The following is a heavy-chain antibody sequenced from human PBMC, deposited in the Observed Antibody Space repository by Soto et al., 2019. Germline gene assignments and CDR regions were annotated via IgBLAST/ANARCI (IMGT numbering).Heavy chain of an antibody. J-gene: IGHJ6*01. Sequence: VELVESGGGVVQPGRSLRLSCAASGFTLNDFAMHWVRQAPGKGLEWVADIPCDGLNEYYLDSVKGRFIVSRDNSKEALWLEMNCLRPEDTAVYYCARGDNYRDSLRYYYDLVVWGEGTTVVVSS. CDR2: IPCDGLNE. V-gene: IGHV3-30*03. CDR3: ARGDNYRDSLRYYYDLVV. D-gene: IGHD3-22*01. CDR1: GFTLNDFA.